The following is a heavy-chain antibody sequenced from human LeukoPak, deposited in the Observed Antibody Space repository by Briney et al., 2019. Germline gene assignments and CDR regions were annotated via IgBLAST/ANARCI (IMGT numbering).Heavy chain of an antibody. D-gene: IGHD4-17*01. Sequence: GGSLRLSCAASGFTFSSYWMSWVRQAPGKGLEWVANIKQDGSEKYYVDSVKGRFTISRDNAKNSLYLRMNSLRAEDTAVYYCARVGGDYLDAFDIWGQGTMVTVSS. CDR3: ARVGGDYLDAFDI. V-gene: IGHV3-7*01. CDR2: IKQDGSEK. CDR1: GFTFSSYW. J-gene: IGHJ3*02.